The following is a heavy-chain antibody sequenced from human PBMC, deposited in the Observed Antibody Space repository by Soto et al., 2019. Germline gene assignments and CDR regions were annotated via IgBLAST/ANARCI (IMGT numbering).Heavy chain of an antibody. J-gene: IGHJ4*02. V-gene: IGHV4-30-4*02. Sequence: PSETLSLTCTVSGGSISSGDYYWSWIRQPPGKGLEWIGYIYYSGSTYYNPSLKSRVTISVDTSKNQFSLKLSSVTAADTAVYYCARYYYDSSGYESFDYWGQGTLVTVSS. D-gene: IGHD3-22*01. CDR1: GGSISSGDYY. CDR3: ARYYYDSSGYESFDY. CDR2: IYYSGST.